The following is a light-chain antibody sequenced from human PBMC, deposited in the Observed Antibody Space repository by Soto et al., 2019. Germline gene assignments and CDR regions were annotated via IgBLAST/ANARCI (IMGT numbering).Light chain of an antibody. CDR2: EVD. J-gene: IGLJ1*01. Sequence: QSVLTQPASVSGAPGQSITISCTRTSSDVGGYNYVSWYQQYPGKAPKLMIYEVDNRPSGVSNRFSGSKDGNTASLTISRLEAEDEADYYCCSYTSTNTYVFGTGTKLTVL. V-gene: IGLV2-14*01. CDR1: SSDVGGYNY. CDR3: CSYTSTNTYV.